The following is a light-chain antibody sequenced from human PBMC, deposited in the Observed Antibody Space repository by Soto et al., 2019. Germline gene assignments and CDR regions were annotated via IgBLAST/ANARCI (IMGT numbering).Light chain of an antibody. Sequence: DIQMTQSPSSLSASVGDRVTITCRASQSISSYLNWYQQKPGKAPKLLIYAASSLQSGVPSRFSGNGSGTDFTLTISNLQPEDFAIYYCQQSYSTLFTFGPGTKVNIK. CDR1: QSISSY. V-gene: IGKV1-39*01. CDR2: AAS. CDR3: QQSYSTLFT. J-gene: IGKJ3*01.